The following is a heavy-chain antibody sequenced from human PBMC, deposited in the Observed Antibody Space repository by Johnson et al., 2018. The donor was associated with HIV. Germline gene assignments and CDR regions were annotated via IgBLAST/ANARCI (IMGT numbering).Heavy chain of an antibody. J-gene: IGHJ3*02. CDR2: IKQDGSDK. Sequence: AQLVESGGGLVQPGGSLRLSCAASGFTFSSYWMSWVRQAPGKGLEWVANIKQDGSDKYYVDSVKGRFTISRDNAKNSLFLQMNSLRAEDTAVYYCARDPRGVIVAPSDAFDIWGQGTMVTVSS. D-gene: IGHD3-10*01. V-gene: IGHV3-7*01. CDR1: GFTFSSYW. CDR3: ARDPRGVIVAPSDAFDI.